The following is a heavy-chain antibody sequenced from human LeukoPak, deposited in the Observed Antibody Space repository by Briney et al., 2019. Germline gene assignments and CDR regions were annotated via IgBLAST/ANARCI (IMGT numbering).Heavy chain of an antibody. CDR1: GGSISSYY. CDR3: ARTTEGGYSNGYFYYYMDV. Sequence: PSETLSLTCTVSGGSISSYYWSWIRQPPGKGLEWIGYIYYSGSTNYKSSLKSRVTISVDTSKNQFSLKLSSVTAADTAVYYCARTTEGGYSNGYFYYYMDVWGKGTTVTTSS. D-gene: IGHD5-18*01. J-gene: IGHJ6*03. V-gene: IGHV4-59*01. CDR2: IYYSGST.